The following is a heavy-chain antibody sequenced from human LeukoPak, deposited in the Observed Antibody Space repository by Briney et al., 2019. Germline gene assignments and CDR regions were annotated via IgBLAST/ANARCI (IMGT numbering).Heavy chain of an antibody. CDR3: ARGLHSGDAFDI. D-gene: IGHD3-10*01. Sequence: SETLSLTCTVSGGSINTYYWSWIRQPPGKGLEWIGYFYYSGNTNYNPSLKSRVTISADTSKNQFSLKLSSVTAADTAVYYCARGLHSGDAFDIWGQGTMVTVSS. CDR1: GGSINTYY. V-gene: IGHV4-59*01. J-gene: IGHJ3*02. CDR2: FYYSGNT.